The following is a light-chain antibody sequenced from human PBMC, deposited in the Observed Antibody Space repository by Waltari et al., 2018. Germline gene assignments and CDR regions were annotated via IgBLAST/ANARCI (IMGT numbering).Light chain of an antibody. Sequence: EILMTQSPATLSVSPGERATLSCRASQSLSTNLAWYQQHPGQAPRLLIYGASTRPTGVPARFSGRRSGTEFTLIISSLQSEDFALYYCQQYHNWPYTFGQGTKLEIK. CDR1: QSLSTN. CDR2: GAS. J-gene: IGKJ2*01. CDR3: QQYHNWPYT. V-gene: IGKV3-15*01.